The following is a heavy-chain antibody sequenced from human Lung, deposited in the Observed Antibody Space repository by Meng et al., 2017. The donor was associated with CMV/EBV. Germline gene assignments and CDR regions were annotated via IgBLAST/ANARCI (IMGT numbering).Heavy chain of an antibody. Sequence: SETLSLXXTVSGGSISSSTYYWGWVRQPPGKGLEWIGSLYYSGSTYYNPSLKSRVTISVDTSMNQFSLKLSSVTAADTAMYYCARGDSGSDYFDYWGQGTLVTVSS. CDR2: LYYSGST. D-gene: IGHD1-26*01. CDR3: ARGDSGSDYFDY. J-gene: IGHJ4*02. V-gene: IGHV4-39*07. CDR1: GGSISSSTYY.